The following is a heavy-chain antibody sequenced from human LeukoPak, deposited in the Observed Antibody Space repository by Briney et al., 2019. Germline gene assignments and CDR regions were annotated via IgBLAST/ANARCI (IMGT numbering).Heavy chain of an antibody. CDR3: ARGIVVVVAASMVY. CDR2: ISYDGGNK. Sequence: GGSLRLSCAASGFTFSSYAMHWVRQAPGKGLEWVAVISYDGGNKYYADSVKGRFTISRDNSKNTLYLQMNSLRAEDRAVYYCARGIVVVVAASMVYWGQGTLVTVSS. J-gene: IGHJ4*02. V-gene: IGHV3-30-3*01. D-gene: IGHD2-15*01. CDR1: GFTFSSYA.